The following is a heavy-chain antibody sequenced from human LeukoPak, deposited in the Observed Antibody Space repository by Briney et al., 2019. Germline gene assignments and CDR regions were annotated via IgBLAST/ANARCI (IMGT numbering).Heavy chain of an antibody. CDR1: GGSISSGGYY. CDR2: IYYSGST. V-gene: IGHV4-31*03. Sequence: SQTLSLTCTVSGGSISSGGYYWSWIRQHPGKGLEWIGYIYYSGSTYYNPSLKGRVTISVDTSKNQFSLKLSSVTAADTAVYYCARDLRQQLVRGYGMDVWGQGTTVTVSS. D-gene: IGHD6-13*01. J-gene: IGHJ6*02. CDR3: ARDLRQQLVRGYGMDV.